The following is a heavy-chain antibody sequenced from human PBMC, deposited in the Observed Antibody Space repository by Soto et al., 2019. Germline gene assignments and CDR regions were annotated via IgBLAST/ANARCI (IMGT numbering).Heavy chain of an antibody. CDR2: IYPRDSDT. D-gene: IGHD5-18*01. CDR1: GYNFATSW. CDR3: VRHPADTAIR. Sequence: PGESLKISCKGSGYNFATSWIGWVRQMPGKGLEWMGIIYPRDSDTRYSPSFQGQVTISADKSISTTYLQWSSLKASDTAIYYCVRHPADTAIRWGQGTLVTVSS. J-gene: IGHJ4*02. V-gene: IGHV5-51*01.